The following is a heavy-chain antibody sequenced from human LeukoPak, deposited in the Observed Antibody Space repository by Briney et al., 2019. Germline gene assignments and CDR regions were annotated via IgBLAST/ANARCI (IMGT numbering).Heavy chain of an antibody. CDR1: GFPFDNYA. Sequence: GGSQRLSCAPSGFPFDNYAMHWVRQAPGKGLEWESLISYDGGNKNYADSVKGRFTISRDNSKNTLFLQMNSLRPEDTAVYYCARDRPFSSGWSQNYFDYWGQGTLVTVSS. CDR3: ARDRPFSSGWSQNYFDY. V-gene: IGHV3-30*04. J-gene: IGHJ4*02. CDR2: ISYDGGNK. D-gene: IGHD6-19*01.